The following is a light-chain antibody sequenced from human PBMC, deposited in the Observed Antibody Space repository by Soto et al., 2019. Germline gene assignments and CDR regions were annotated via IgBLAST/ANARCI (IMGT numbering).Light chain of an antibody. CDR3: SSYTSSSNPYV. J-gene: IGLJ1*01. Sequence: QSALTQPASVSGSPGQSITISCTGTSSDVGGYNYVSWFQHHPGKAPKLMIYDVSNRPSGVSNRFSGSKSGNTASLTISGLQAEDESDYYCSSYTSSSNPYVFGTGTKLPS. CDR1: SSDVGGYNY. CDR2: DVS. V-gene: IGLV2-14*03.